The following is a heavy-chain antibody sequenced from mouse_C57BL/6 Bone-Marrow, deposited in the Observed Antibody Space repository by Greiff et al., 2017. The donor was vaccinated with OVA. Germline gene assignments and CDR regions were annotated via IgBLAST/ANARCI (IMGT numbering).Heavy chain of an antibody. V-gene: IGHV1-15*01. CDR3: TRKEGGNAMDY. CDR1: GYTFTDYE. J-gene: IGHJ4*01. Sequence: VQLQQSGAELVRPGASVTLSCKASGYTFTDYEMHWVKQTPVHGLEWIGAIDPETGGTAYNQKFKGKAILTADKSSSTAYMELRSLTSEDFAVYYCTRKEGGNAMDYWGQGTSVTVSS. CDR2: IDPETGGT.